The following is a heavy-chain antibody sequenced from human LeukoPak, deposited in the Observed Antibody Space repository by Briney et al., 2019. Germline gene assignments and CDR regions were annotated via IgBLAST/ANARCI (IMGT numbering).Heavy chain of an antibody. CDR1: GFILSSYW. CDR3: VTLTSAVGEHAFDI. V-gene: IGHV3-74*01. Sequence: GGSLRLSCAASGFILSSYWMHWVRQAPGKGLEWVSRMNGDGSSTSSADSVKGRLAISRNIAKNTLYLQMNSLRVEDTAVYYCVTLTSAVGEHAFDIWGQGTLVTVSS. CDR2: MNGDGSST. D-gene: IGHD4-23*01. J-gene: IGHJ3*02.